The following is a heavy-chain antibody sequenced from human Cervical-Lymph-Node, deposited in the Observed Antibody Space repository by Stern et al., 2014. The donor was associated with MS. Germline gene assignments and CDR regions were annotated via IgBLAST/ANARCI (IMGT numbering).Heavy chain of an antibody. CDR1: GGTFNVYA. V-gene: IGHV1-69*01. Sequence: QVQLQQSGAEVKKPGSSVKVSCKASGGTFNVYAINWLRQAPGQGLEWMGGIIPVIGTANYAPNFQGRVTITADASTRTSSMQLSSLRSDDTAVYYCARDGRHTNNFGLDVWGQGTTVTVSS. CDR3: ARDGRHTNNFGLDV. J-gene: IGHJ6*02. CDR2: IIPVIGTA.